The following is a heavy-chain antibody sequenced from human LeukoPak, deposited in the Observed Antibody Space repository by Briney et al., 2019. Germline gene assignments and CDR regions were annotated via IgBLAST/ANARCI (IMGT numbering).Heavy chain of an antibody. CDR3: ARGGSGSYYTDYYYYMDV. Sequence: SVKVSCKASGGTFSSYAISWVRQAPGQGLEWMGGIIPIFGTANYAQKFQGRVTITTDESTSTAYMELSSLRSEDTAVYYCARGGSGSYYTDYYYYMDVWGKGTTVTVSS. D-gene: IGHD3-10*01. V-gene: IGHV1-69*05. CDR2: IIPIFGTA. J-gene: IGHJ6*03. CDR1: GGTFSSYA.